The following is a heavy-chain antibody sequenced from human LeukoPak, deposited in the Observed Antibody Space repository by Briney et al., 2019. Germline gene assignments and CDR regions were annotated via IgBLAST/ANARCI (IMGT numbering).Heavy chain of an antibody. J-gene: IGHJ4*02. CDR3: ARGDEYNAGYFEF. CDR2: IYYSGST. Sequence: PSETLSLTCTVSGGSISSGSYYWGWIRQPPGKGLECIGTIYYSGSTNYNPSLKSRATVSVDASKNQFSLKLTSVTAADTAMYFCARGDEYNAGYFEFWGQGTVVTVSS. V-gene: IGHV4-39*07. D-gene: IGHD5-24*01. CDR1: GGSISSGSYY.